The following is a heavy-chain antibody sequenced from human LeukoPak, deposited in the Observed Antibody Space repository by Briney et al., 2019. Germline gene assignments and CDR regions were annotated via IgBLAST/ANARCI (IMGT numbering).Heavy chain of an antibody. CDR3: ARAVGITTGLFDY. CDR1: GWSFSGYS. V-gene: IGHV4-34*01. CDR2: INHSGST. J-gene: IGHJ4*02. Sequence: SETLSLTCAVYGWSFSGYSWSWIRQPPGKGLEWIGEINHSGSTNYNPSLKSRVTISVDTSTNQFSLKLSSVTAADTAVYYCARAVGITTGLFDYWGQGALVTVSS. D-gene: IGHD3-3*01.